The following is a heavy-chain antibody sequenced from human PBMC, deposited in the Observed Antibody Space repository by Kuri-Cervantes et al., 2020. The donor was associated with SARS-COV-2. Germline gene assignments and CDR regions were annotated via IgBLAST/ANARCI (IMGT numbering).Heavy chain of an antibody. J-gene: IGHJ6*02. CDR3: AADPRDVVVPASRYYYGMDV. CDR2: IVVGSGNT. Sequence: SVKVTCKSTGYTFTSYAMHWVRQAPGQMLEWIGWIVVGSGNTNYAQKFQERVTITRDMSTSTAYMELSSLRYEDTAVYYCAADPRDVVVPASRYYYGMDVWGQGTTVTVSS. CDR1: GYTFTSYA. V-gene: IGHV1-58*02. D-gene: IGHD2-2*01.